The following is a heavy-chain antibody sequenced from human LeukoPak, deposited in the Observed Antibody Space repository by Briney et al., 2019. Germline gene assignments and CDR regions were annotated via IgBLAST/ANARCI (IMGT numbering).Heavy chain of an antibody. Sequence: GGSLRLSCAASGFKFINYAVSWARQAPGEGLVWVSARISAGGDYYADSVKGRFTISRDNSATTFYLQMNNLRAEDTARYFCVSRTWGGGGQYAFDVWGQGTMVTVSS. V-gene: IGHV3-23*01. CDR3: VSRTWGGGGQYAFDV. CDR2: RISAGGD. J-gene: IGHJ3*01. D-gene: IGHD1-1*01. CDR1: GFKFINYA.